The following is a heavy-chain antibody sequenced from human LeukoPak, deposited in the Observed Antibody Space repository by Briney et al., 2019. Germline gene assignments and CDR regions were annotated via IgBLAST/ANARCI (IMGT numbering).Heavy chain of an antibody. V-gene: IGHV3-23*01. CDR2: ISVSGNT. D-gene: IGHD6-13*01. CDR1: GFTLSSYA. J-gene: IGHJ4*02. Sequence: GGSLRLSCAASGFTLSSYAMSWVRQGPGKGLEWVSAISVSGNTYHADSVKGRFTISRDSSKNSVYLQMNSLRAEDTALYYCARGSGSSWYFYFDYWGQGTLVTVSS. CDR3: ARGSGSSWYFYFDY.